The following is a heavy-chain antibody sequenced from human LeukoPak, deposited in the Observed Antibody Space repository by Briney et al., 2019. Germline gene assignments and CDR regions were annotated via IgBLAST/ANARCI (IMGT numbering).Heavy chain of an antibody. CDR1: GFTFSIYA. V-gene: IGHV3-23*01. CDR3: ARGDDSGYYDYFDY. Sequence: GGSLRLSCAASGFTFSIYAMTWVRQTPGKGLEWVSTITGSGGNTYYAASVKGRFTISRDFSKNTVFLHMNSLRAEDTAMYYCARGDDSGYYDYFDYWGQGALVTVSS. D-gene: IGHD3-22*01. J-gene: IGHJ4*02. CDR2: ITGSGGNT.